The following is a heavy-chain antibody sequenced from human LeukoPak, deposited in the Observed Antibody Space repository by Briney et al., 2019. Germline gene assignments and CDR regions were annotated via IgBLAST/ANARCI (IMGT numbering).Heavy chain of an antibody. J-gene: IGHJ6*02. CDR3: ASHYYYYGMDV. V-gene: IGHV3-74*01. CDR1: GFTFSSYW. Sequence: GGSLRLSCAASGFTFSSYWMHWVRQAPGEGLVWVSRINSDGSSTSYADSVKGRFTISRDNAKNTLYLQMNSLRAEDTAVYYCASHYYYYGMDVWGQGTTVTVSS. CDR2: INSDGSST.